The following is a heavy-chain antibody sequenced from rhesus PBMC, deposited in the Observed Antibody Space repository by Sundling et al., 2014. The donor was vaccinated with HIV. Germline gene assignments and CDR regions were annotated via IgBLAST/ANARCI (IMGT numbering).Heavy chain of an antibody. J-gene: IGHJ4*01. Sequence: QVQLQESGPGLVKPSETLSLTCVVSGGSFSGSYWGWIRQSPGKGLESIGFVSGNSGNADYKASLKSRVTISTDTAQNQFSLKLSSVTAADTAVYYCARDGAYCSGIYCYLGYYFDYWGQGVLVTVSS. D-gene: IGHD2-27*01. V-gene: IGHV4-165*01. CDR2: VSGNSGNA. CDR3: ARDGAYCSGIYCYLGYYFDY. CDR1: GGSFSGSY.